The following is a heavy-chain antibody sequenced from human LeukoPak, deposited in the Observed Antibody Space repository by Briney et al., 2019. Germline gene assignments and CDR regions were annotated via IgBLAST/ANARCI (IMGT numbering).Heavy chain of an antibody. Sequence: GRSLRLSCAASGFTFSSYAMHWVRQAPGKGLEWVAVMSFDGTHIYYADSVKGRFTISRDNSKNTLYLQADSLRADDAAVYYCARGYYYDGSGYYFDNWGQGTLVTVSS. J-gene: IGHJ4*02. CDR1: GFTFSSYA. V-gene: IGHV3-30*14. CDR3: ARGYYYDGSGYYFDN. CDR2: MSFDGTHI. D-gene: IGHD3-22*01.